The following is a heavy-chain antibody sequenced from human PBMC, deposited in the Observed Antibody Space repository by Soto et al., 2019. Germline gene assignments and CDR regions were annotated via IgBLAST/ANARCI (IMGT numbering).Heavy chain of an antibody. CDR2: ISAYNGNT. Sequence: QVQLVQSGAEVKKPGASVKVSCKASGYTFTSYGISWVRQAPGQGLEWLGWISAYNGNTNYAQRLQGRVTMTTDTSMSTAYMELRSLRSDDTAVYYCARETYYYGSGRGWFDPWGQGTLVTVSS. CDR3: ARETYYYGSGRGWFDP. J-gene: IGHJ5*02. V-gene: IGHV1-18*01. CDR1: GYTFTSYG. D-gene: IGHD3-10*01.